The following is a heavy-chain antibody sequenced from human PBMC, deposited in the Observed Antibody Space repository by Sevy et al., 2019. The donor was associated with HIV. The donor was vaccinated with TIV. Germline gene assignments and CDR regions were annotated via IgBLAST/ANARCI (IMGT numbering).Heavy chain of an antibody. D-gene: IGHD3-16*01. J-gene: IGHJ6*02. Sequence: SETLSLTCTVSGGSISSGDYYWSWIRQPPGKGLEWIGYIYYSGSTYYNPSLKSRVTISVDTSKNQFSLKLSSVTAADTASSYCARLRKGYYYYGMDVWGQGTTVTVSS. CDR1: GGSISSGDYY. V-gene: IGHV4-30-4*01. CDR2: IYYSGST. CDR3: ARLRKGYYYYGMDV.